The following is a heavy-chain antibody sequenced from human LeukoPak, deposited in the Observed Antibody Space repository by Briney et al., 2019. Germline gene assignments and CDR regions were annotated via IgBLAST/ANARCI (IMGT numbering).Heavy chain of an antibody. CDR2: IYTSGST. J-gene: IGHJ5*02. CDR1: GGSISSYY. D-gene: IGHD3-3*01. CDR3: ARGTRFLEWLPEDWFDP. Sequence: SETLSLTCTVSGGSISSYYWSWIRQPAGKGLEWIGRIYTSGSTNYNPSLKSRVTMSVDTSKNQFSLKLSSVTAADTAVYYCARGTRFLEWLPEDWFDPWGQGTLVTVSS. V-gene: IGHV4-4*07.